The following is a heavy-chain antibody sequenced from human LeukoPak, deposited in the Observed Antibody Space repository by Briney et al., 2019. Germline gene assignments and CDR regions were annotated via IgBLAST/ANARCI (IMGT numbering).Heavy chain of an antibody. J-gene: IGHJ4*02. CDR3: ASTYYDILTGYQSLDY. CDR1: GGSFSGYY. Sequence: PSETLSLTCAVYGGSFSGYYWSWIRQPPGKGLEWIGSIYYSGSTYYNPSLKSRVTISVDTSKNQFSLKLSSVTAADTAVYYCASTYYDILTGYQSLDYWGQGTLVTVSS. CDR2: IYYSGST. D-gene: IGHD3-9*01. V-gene: IGHV4-34*01.